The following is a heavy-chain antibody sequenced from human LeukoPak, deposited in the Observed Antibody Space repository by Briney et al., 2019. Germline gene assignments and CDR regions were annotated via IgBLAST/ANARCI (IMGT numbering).Heavy chain of an antibody. CDR1: GDSVSSSSAA. D-gene: IGHD1-14*01. CDR3: ARGPGPASTNWFDP. Sequence: SQTLSLTCDISGDSVSSSSAAWNWIRQSPSRGLEWLGRTYFRFEWHTNYAVSVKSPMTINADPSKNQFSLLLHPVTPDDTAVYYCARGPGPASTNWFDPWGQGTLVTVSP. V-gene: IGHV6-1*01. J-gene: IGHJ5*02. CDR2: TYFRFEWHT.